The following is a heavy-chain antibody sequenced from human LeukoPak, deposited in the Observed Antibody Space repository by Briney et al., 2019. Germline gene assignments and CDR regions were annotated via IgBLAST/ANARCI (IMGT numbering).Heavy chain of an antibody. J-gene: IGHJ4*02. Sequence: ASVKVSCKSSGYTFTDYYIHWVRQAPGQGLEWMGWINPNSGETNSAQKFQGRVTMTGDTSISTAYMELRRVTSDDTAVYYCARDRDYSNTERGFDYWGQGTLVTVSS. V-gene: IGHV1-2*02. CDR1: GYTFTDYY. CDR2: INPNSGET. CDR3: ARDRDYSNTERGFDY. D-gene: IGHD4-11*01.